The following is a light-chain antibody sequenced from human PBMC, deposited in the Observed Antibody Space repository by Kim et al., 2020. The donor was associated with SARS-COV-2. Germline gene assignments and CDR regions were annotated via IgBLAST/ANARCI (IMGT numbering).Light chain of an antibody. V-gene: IGLV3-19*01. CDR3: NSRDSSGNPWV. CDR2: GKN. J-gene: IGLJ3*02. Sequence: SSELTQDPAVSVALGQTVRIKCQGDSLRSYYASWYQQKPGQAPVLVIYGKNNRPSGIPDRFSGSSSGNTASLTITGAQAEDEADYYCNSRDSSGNPWVFG. CDR1: SLRSYY.